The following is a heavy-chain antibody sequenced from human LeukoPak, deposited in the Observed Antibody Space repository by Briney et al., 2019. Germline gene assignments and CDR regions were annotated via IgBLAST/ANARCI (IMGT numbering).Heavy chain of an antibody. Sequence: GGSLRLSCAASGFTFSNAWMSWVRQAPGKGLEWVGRIKSKTDGGTTDYAAPVKGRFTISRDDSKNTLDLQMNSLKTEDTAVYYCTTDLTIVVVLCWGQGTLVTVSS. D-gene: IGHD2-21*01. CDR2: IKSKTDGGTT. CDR1: GFTFSNAW. CDR3: TTDLTIVVVLC. V-gene: IGHV3-15*01. J-gene: IGHJ4*02.